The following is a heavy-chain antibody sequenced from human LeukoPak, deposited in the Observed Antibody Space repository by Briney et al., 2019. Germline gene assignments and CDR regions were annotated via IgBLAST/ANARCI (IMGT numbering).Heavy chain of an antibody. V-gene: IGHV4-4*09. D-gene: IGHD6-19*01. Sequence: SETLSLTCAVSGDSINDHYWGWIRQPPGEGLEWIGYIYSSVSTNYNPSLKSRVTISVDTSKNQFSLKLSSVTAADTAVYYCARGNGWGIDYWGQGTLVTVSS. CDR3: ARGNGWGIDY. J-gene: IGHJ4*02. CDR2: IYSSVST. CDR1: GDSINDHY.